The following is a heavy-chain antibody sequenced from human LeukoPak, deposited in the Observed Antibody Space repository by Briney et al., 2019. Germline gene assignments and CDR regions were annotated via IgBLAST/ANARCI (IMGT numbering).Heavy chain of an antibody. D-gene: IGHD2-2*01. CDR3: ARAPRYCSSTSCYHDAFDI. CDR2: IYYSGST. Sequence: SETLSLTCTVSGGSISSYYWSWLRQPPGKGLEWLGYIYYSGSTNYNTSLKSRVTISVDTSKNQFSLKLSSVTAADTAVYYCARAPRYCSSTSCYHDAFDIWGQGTMVTVSS. V-gene: IGHV4-59*01. CDR1: GGSISSYY. J-gene: IGHJ3*02.